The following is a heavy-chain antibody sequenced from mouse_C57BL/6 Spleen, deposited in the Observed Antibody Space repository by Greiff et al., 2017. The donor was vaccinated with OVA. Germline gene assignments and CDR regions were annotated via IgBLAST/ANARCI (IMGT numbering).Heavy chain of an antibody. CDR1: GYTFTDYY. CDR2: INPNNGGT. V-gene: IGHV1-26*01. D-gene: IGHD1-2*01. CDR3: ARYHYYDWYVDV. Sequence: EVQLQQSGPELVKPGASVKISCKASGYTFTDYYMNWVKQSHGKSLEWIGDINPNNGGTSYNQKFKGKATLTVDKSSSTAYMELRSLTSEDSAVYYCARYHYYDWYVDVWGTGTTVTVSA. J-gene: IGHJ1*03.